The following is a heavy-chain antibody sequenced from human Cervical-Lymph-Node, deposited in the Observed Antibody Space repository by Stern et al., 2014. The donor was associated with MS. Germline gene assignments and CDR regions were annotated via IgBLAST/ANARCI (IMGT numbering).Heavy chain of an antibody. CDR1: GHPLSELA. J-gene: IGHJ4*02. V-gene: IGHV1-24*01. Sequence: VQLVESGAEVKKPGASVTVSCNVSGHPLSELAIHWLRQLPTSGLEWLGPFDPEDGETVYAQRLQGRPTMTEDTTTGTAYMTLTALTSDDTAVYYCATDRGVKWGPGTLVAVSS. D-gene: IGHD3-10*01. CDR2: FDPEDGET. CDR3: ATDRGVK.